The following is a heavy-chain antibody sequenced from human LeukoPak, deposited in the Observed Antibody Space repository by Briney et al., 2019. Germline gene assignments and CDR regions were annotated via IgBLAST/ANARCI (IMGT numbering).Heavy chain of an antibody. CDR1: GFSFSNYW. D-gene: IGHD3-16*02. CDR2: IKYDGTQQ. Sequence: PGGSLRLSCAASGFSFSNYWMNWVRQSPGKGLEWVANIKYDGTQQTYVDSVKGRFTISLDNAKNSLYLQMNSLRVEDTAVYYCARDPPSLSCVDVWGKGTTVTVSS. J-gene: IGHJ6*04. CDR3: ARDPPSLSCVDV. V-gene: IGHV3-7*01.